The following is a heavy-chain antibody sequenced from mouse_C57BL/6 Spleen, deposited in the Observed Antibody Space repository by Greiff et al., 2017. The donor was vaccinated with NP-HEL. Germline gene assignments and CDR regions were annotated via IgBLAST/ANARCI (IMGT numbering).Heavy chain of an antibody. CDR3: ARDLELGYFDY. D-gene: IGHD4-1*01. V-gene: IGHV5-4*01. CDR2: ISDGGSYT. J-gene: IGHJ2*01. Sequence: EVQRVESGGGLVKPGGSLKLSCAASGFTFSSYAMSWVRQTPEKRLEWVATISDGGSYTYYPDNVKGRFTISRDNAKNNLYLQMSHLKSEDTAMYYCARDLELGYFDYWGQGTTLTVSS. CDR1: GFTFSSYA.